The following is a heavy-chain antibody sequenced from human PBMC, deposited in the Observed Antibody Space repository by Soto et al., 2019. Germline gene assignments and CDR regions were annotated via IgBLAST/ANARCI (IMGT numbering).Heavy chain of an antibody. D-gene: IGHD6-13*01. J-gene: IGHJ1*01. CDR2: IYPVDSET. V-gene: IGHV5-51*01. Sequence: PGESLKISCKGSVNIFGNSWIAWVRQMPGKGLEWMGIIYPVDSETRYSPSFQGQVAISADKSINTAYLQWSSLKASDTAMYYCARHSGVAEDGTDWGQGTLVTVSS. CDR3: ARHSGVAEDGTD. CDR1: VNIFGNSW.